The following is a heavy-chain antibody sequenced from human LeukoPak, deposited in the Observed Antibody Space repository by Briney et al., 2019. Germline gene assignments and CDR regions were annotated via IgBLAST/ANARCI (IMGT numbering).Heavy chain of an antibody. CDR3: AKDRLLNCRGDCYIFDY. CDR2: ISGSGDST. CDR1: GFTLRSYV. D-gene: IGHD2-21*02. V-gene: IGHV3-23*01. J-gene: IGHJ4*02. Sequence: GGSLRLSCVASGFTLRSYVMNWVRQTPGKGLEWVSSISGSGDSTFYADSVKGRFSISRDNFKNTLYLQVNGLRTEDTAVYYCAKDRLLNCRGDCYIFDYWGQGTVVTVSS.